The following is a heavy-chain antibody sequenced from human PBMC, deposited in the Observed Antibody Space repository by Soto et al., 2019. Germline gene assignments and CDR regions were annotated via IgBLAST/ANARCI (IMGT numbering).Heavy chain of an antibody. J-gene: IGHJ4*02. CDR2: IFNSGSA. CDR3: ARGYSGYDYNFDY. CDR1: GVVTFSGSYY. D-gene: IGHD5-12*01. V-gene: IGHV4-31*03. Sequence: QVQLQESGPGLVKPSQTLSLTCSASGVVTFSGSYYWSWIRQRPGKGLECLGYIFNSGSAYYNPSLRSRVTISIDTSKDEFSLTLSSVTAADTAVYFCARGYSGYDYNFDYWGQGISVTVSS.